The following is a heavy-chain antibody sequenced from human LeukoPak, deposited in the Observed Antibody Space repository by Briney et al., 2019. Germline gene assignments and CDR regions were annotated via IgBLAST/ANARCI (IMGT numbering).Heavy chain of an antibody. CDR1: GFTFSSYA. D-gene: IGHD3-10*01. Sequence: GGSLRLSCAASGFTFSSYAMSWVRQAPGKGLEWVSTISGSGGSTYYADSVKGRFTISRDKSKNTLYLQMNSLRAEDTAVYYCAKDRNYYGSGSYYDPWGQGALVTVSS. V-gene: IGHV3-23*01. CDR3: AKDRNYYGSGSYYDP. CDR2: ISGSGGST. J-gene: IGHJ5*02.